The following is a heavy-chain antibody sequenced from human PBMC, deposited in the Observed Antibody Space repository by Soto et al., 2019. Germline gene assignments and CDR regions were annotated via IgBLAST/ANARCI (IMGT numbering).Heavy chain of an antibody. CDR3: AKDGGSDYCGMDV. CDR2: ISYDGSNK. D-gene: IGHD3-16*01. J-gene: IGHJ6*02. CDR1: GFTFSSYG. Sequence: QVQLVESGGGVVQPGRSLRLSCADSGFTFSSYGMHWVRQAPGKGLEWVAVISYDGSNKYYADSVKGRFTISRDNSKNTLYLQMNSLRAEDTAVYYCAKDGGSDYCGMDVWGQGPTVTVSS. V-gene: IGHV3-30*18.